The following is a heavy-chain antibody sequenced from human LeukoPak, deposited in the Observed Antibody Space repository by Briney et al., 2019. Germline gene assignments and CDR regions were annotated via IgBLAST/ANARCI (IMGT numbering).Heavy chain of an antibody. J-gene: IGHJ4*02. CDR1: GYTFTGYY. CDR2: INPNSGGT. Sequence: ASVKVSCKASGYTFTGYYMHWVRQAPGQGLEWMGRINPNSGGTNYAQKFQGRVTMTRDTSISTAYKELSRLRSDDTAVYYCARAVLDSSGWHFDYWGQGTLVTVSS. CDR3: ARAVLDSSGWHFDY. V-gene: IGHV1-2*06. D-gene: IGHD6-19*01.